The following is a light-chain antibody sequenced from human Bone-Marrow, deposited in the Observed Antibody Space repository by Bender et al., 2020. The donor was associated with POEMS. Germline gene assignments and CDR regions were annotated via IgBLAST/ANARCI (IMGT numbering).Light chain of an antibody. CDR3: SSYTSSNTFL. CDR1: STDVGNYKL. Sequence: QSALTQPASLSRSPGQSITISCTGTSTDVGNYKLVSWYQQHPDKAPQLMIYEVNKRPSGVPDRFSGSKSGNTASLTISGLQAEDEADYYCSSYTSSNTFLFGGGTKLTVL. J-gene: IGLJ3*02. V-gene: IGLV2-14*02. CDR2: EVN.